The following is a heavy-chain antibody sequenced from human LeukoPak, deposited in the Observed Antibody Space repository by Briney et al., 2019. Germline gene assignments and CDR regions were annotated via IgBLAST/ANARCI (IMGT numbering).Heavy chain of an antibody. CDR2: IYYSKNT. Sequence: SETLSLTCTVSGGSISSSSAYWGWIRQPPGKGLEWIGSIYYSKNTYYNPSLKSRVTISADTAKNQFSLTLGSVSATDTAVYYCVSPRGFSYGYFYYWGQGTLVTVSS. D-gene: IGHD5-18*01. CDR1: GGSISSSSAY. V-gene: IGHV4-39*01. CDR3: VSPRGFSYGYFYY. J-gene: IGHJ4*02.